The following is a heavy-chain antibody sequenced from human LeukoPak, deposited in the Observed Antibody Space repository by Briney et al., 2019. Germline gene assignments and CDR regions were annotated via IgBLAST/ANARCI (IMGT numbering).Heavy chain of an antibody. D-gene: IGHD3-10*02. CDR2: INPSGGST. J-gene: IGHJ1*01. CDR1: GYTFTRYY. Sequence: ASVKVSCKASGYTFTRYYIHWVRQAPGQGLEWMGIINPSGGSTSYPQKFQDRVTMTWDTSTSTVYMELSSLKSDDTAIYYCARGVFGELENLMFQHWGQGTLVTVSS. V-gene: IGHV1-46*01. CDR3: ARGVFGELENLMFQH.